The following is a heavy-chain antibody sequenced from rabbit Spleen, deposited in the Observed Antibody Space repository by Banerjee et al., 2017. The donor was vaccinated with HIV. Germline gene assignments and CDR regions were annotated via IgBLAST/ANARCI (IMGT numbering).Heavy chain of an antibody. D-gene: IGHD1-1*01. Sequence: QSLEESGGDLVKPGASLTLTCTASGFSFSSSYWICWVRQAPGKGLEWIACIRAGGSGDTYYASWAKGRFTISKTSSTTVTLQMTSLTAADTATYFCARDTSSSFSSYGMDIWGPGTLVTVS. CDR2: IRAGGSGDT. J-gene: IGHJ6*01. CDR3: ARDTSSSFSSYGMDI. V-gene: IGHV1S40*01. CDR1: GFSFSSSYW.